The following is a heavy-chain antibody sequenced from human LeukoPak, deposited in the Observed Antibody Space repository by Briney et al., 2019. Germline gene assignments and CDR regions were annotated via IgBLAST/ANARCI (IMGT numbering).Heavy chain of an antibody. Sequence: SQTLSLTCTVSCGSISSGGNYWSRIRQHPGKGLEWIGYIYYSGSTYYNPSLKSRVTISVDTSKNQFSLKLSSVTAADTAVYYCAREGVVAFDIWGQGTMVTVSS. J-gene: IGHJ3*02. V-gene: IGHV4-31*03. CDR1: CGSISSGGNY. D-gene: IGHD2-15*01. CDR3: AREGVVAFDI. CDR2: IYYSGST.